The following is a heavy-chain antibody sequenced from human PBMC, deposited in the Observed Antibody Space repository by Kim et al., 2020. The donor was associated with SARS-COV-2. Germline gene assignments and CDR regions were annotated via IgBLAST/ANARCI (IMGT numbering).Heavy chain of an antibody. CDR1: GGSFSGYY. CDR3: ARGRRGSSWPRNNWFDP. V-gene: IGHV4-34*01. Sequence: SETLSLTCAVYGGSFSGYYWSWIRQPPGKGLEWIGEINHSGSTNYNPSLKSRVTISVDTSKNQFSLKLSSVTAADTAVYYCARGRRGSSWPRNNWFDPWGQGTLVTVSS. CDR2: INHSGST. J-gene: IGHJ5*02. D-gene: IGHD6-13*01.